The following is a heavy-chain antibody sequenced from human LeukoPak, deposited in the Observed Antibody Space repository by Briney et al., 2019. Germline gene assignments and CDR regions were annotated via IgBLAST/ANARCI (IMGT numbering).Heavy chain of an antibody. CDR2: ISNNGGYT. V-gene: IGHV3-23*01. CDR3: ARDSEVVTAIPWHDAFDI. D-gene: IGHD2-21*02. J-gene: IGHJ3*02. Sequence: GGSLRLSCAASGFTFSSSAMSWVRQAPGKGLEWVSAISNNGGYTYYADSVQGRFTISRDNSKSTLRLQMNSLRAEDTAVYYCARDSEVVTAIPWHDAFDIWGQGTMVTVSS. CDR1: GFTFSSSA.